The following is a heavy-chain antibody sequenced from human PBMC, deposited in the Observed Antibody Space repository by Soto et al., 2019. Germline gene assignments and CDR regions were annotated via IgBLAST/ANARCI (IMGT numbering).Heavy chain of an antibody. V-gene: IGHV4-61*01. CDR2: IYQSGTT. J-gene: IGHJ4*02. Sequence: SETLSLTCSVSGGSVRSGSYYWTWIRQPPGKGLEWIGYIYQSGTTNYNASLKSRVTISIDTSKNQFFLKLNSVTAADTAVYYCARDSSGRHDYWGQGTLVTVSS. CDR3: ARDSSGRHDY. D-gene: IGHD3-22*01. CDR1: GGSVRSGSYY.